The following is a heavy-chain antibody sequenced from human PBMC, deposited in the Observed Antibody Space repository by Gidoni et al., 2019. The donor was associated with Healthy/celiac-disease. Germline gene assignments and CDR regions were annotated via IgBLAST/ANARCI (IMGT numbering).Heavy chain of an antibody. V-gene: IGHV3-33*01. J-gene: IGHJ6*02. CDR3: ARGAYGMDV. CDR2: IWYDGSNK. Sequence: QVQLVESGGGVVPPGRSLRLSCAASGFTFSSYGMHWVRQAPGKGLEWVAVIWYDGSNKYYADSVKGRFTISRDNSKNTLYLQMNSLRAEDTAVYYCARGAYGMDVWGQGTTVTVSS. D-gene: IGHD1-26*01. CDR1: GFTFSSYG.